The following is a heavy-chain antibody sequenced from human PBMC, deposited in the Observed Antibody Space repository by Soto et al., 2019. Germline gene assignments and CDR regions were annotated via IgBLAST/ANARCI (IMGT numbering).Heavy chain of an antibody. CDR3: ARVGMSSGWYFDY. CDR1: GFTVSSNY. V-gene: IGHV3-53*02. J-gene: IGHJ4*01. CDR2: IYSDGST. D-gene: IGHD6-19*01. Sequence: EVQLVETGGGLIQPGGSLRLSCAASGFTVSSNYMSWVRQAPGKGLEWVSVIYSDGSTYYADSVKGRFIISRDNSKNTLYLQMNSLRAEDTAVYYCARVGMSSGWYFDYWGQGTLVTVSS.